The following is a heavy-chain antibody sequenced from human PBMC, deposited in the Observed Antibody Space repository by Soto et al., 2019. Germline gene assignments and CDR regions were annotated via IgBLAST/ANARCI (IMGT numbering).Heavy chain of an antibody. V-gene: IGHV4-61*01. J-gene: IGHJ4*02. CDR2: IYYSGST. CDR3: ARALFRGYSYGLAFDY. CDR1: GGSVSSGSYY. D-gene: IGHD5-18*01. Sequence: QVQLQESGPRLVKPSETLSLTCTVSGGSVSSGSYYWSWIRQPPGKGLEWIGYIYYSGSTNYNPSLKSRVTISVDTSKNQFSLKLSSVTAADTAVYYCARALFRGYSYGLAFDYWGQGTLVTVSS.